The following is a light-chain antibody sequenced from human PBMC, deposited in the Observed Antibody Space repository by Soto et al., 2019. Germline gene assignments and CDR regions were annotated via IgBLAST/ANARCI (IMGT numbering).Light chain of an antibody. V-gene: IGKV1D-12*01. CDR1: QSISSW. J-gene: IGKJ4*01. Sequence: DIQMTQSPSSVSASVGDKVIITCRASQSISSWLAWYQQKPGKAPKLLIFDASSLESGVPSRFSGSGSGTEFTLTISSLQPEDFATYYCLQHNSYPLTFGGGTKVEIK. CDR3: LQHNSYPLT. CDR2: DAS.